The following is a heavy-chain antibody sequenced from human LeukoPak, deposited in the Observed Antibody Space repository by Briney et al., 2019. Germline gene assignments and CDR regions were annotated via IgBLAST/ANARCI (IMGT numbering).Heavy chain of an antibody. CDR1: GYSFTSYW. CDR2: IYPGDSDT. V-gene: IGHV5-51*01. J-gene: IGHJ5*02. Sequence: PGESLKISCKGSGYSFTSYWIGWVRQMPGKGLERMGIIYPGDSDTRYSPSFQGQVTISADKSISTAYLQWSSLKASDTAMYYCARFLHIAVAGPTGWFDPWGQGTLVTVSS. D-gene: IGHD6-19*01. CDR3: ARFLHIAVAGPTGWFDP.